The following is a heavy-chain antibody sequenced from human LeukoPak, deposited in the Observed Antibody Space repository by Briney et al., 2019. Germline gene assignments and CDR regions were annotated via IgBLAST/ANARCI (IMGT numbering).Heavy chain of an antibody. J-gene: IGHJ6*03. D-gene: IGHD4-17*01. Sequence: SETLSLTCTVSGGPISTSSYYWSWIRQPAGKGLEWIGRIYTSGSTNYNPSLKSRVTMSVDTSKNQFSLKLSSVTAADTAVYYCASGNGDYYDYYMDVWGKGTTVTISS. CDR1: GGPISTSSYY. V-gene: IGHV4-61*02. CDR3: ASGNGDYYDYYMDV. CDR2: IYTSGST.